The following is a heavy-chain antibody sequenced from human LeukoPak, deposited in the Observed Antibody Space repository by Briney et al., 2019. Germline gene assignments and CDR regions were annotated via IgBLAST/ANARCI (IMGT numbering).Heavy chain of an antibody. V-gene: IGHV3-30*02. J-gene: IGHJ4*02. CDR3: AVYIYSSFDY. CDR2: IRYDGSNK. Sequence: PGGSLRLSCAASGFTFSSYGMHWVRQAPGKGLEWVAFIRYDGSNKYYADSVKGRFTISRDNSKNTLYLQMNSLRAEDTAVYYCAVYIYSSFDYWGQGTLVTVSS. D-gene: IGHD6-13*01. CDR1: GFTFSSYG.